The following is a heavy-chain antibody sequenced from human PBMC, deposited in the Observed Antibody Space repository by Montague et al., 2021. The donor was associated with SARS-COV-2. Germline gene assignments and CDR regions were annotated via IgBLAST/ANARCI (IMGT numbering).Heavy chain of an antibody. CDR2: IDWVGDK. CDR1: GFSLRTAGTC. Sequence: PALVKPTQTLTLTCTFSGFSLRTAGTCVSWIRQPPGKAPQWLARIDWVGDKYYSRTLETRVSISTDTAKTQVVLTMTNVDPMDTATYYCARLSGVAPRCYYEGMDVWGQGTAVTVSS. J-gene: IGHJ6*02. CDR3: ARLSGVAPRCYYEGMDV. D-gene: IGHD7-27*01. V-gene: IGHV2-70*11.